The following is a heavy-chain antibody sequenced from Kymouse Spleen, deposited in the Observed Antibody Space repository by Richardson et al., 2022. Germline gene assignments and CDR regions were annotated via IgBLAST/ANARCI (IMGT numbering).Heavy chain of an antibody. D-gene: IGHD3-3*01. CDR3: ARSYYDFWSGYYNWFDP. Sequence: QVQLQQWGAGLLKPSETLSLTCAVYGGSFSGYYWSWIRQPPGKGLEWIGEINHSGSTNYNPSLKSRVTISVDTSKNQFSLKLSSVTAADTAVYYCARSYYDFWSGYYNWFDPWGQGTLVTVSS. CDR2: INHSGST. V-gene: IGHV4-34*01. J-gene: IGHJ5*02. CDR1: GGSFSGYY.